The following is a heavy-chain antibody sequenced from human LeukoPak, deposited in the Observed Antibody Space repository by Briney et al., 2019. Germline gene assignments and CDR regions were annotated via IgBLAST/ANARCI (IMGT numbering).Heavy chain of an antibody. CDR3: ARWYCRTTSCHVDY. CDR1: AYTFTGYY. J-gene: IGHJ4*02. CDR2: INPNTGGT. Sequence: ASVKVSCKASAYTFTGYYIHWVRQAPGQGLEWMGWINPNTGGTSYAQKFQGRVTMTRDTSISTACMELSRLISDDTAVYYCARWYCRTTSCHVDYWGQGTLVTVSS. D-gene: IGHD2-2*01. V-gene: IGHV1-2*02.